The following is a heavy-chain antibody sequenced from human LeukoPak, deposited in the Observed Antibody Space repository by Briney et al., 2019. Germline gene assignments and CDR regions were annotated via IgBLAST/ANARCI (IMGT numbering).Heavy chain of an antibody. D-gene: IGHD1-26*01. CDR1: GYTFTSYD. CDR3: ARVRYSGSLYYYYYYGMDV. V-gene: IGHV1-8*01. J-gene: IGHJ6*02. CDR2: MNPNSGNT. Sequence: ASVEVSCKASGYTFTSYDINWVRQATGQGLEWMGWMNPNSGNTGYAQKFQGRVTMTRNTSISTAYMELSSLRSEDTAVYYCARVRYSGSLYYYYYYGMDVWGQGTTVTVSS.